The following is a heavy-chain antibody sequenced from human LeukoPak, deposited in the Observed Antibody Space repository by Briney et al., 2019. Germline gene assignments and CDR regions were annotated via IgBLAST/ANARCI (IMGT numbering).Heavy chain of an antibody. CDR1: GFTLSNYW. D-gene: IGHD1-26*01. V-gene: IGHV3-7*01. CDR3: ARGSGNYFLDY. CDR2: IQPDGSEK. Sequence: GGSLRLSCAASGFTLSNYWMSWVRQAPGKGLEWVADIQPDGSEKYYVDSVKGRFTISRDNARNSLYLQLNSLRAEDTASYYCARGSGNYFLDYWGQGTLVTVSS. J-gene: IGHJ4*02.